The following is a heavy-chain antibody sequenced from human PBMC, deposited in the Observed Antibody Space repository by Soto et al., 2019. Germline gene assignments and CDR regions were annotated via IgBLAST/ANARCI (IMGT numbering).Heavy chain of an antibody. Sequence: PSETLSLTCTVSGVSISSGDYYWSWIGQPPGKGLEWIGYIYYSGSTYYNPSLKSRVTISVDTSKNQFSLKLSSVTAADTAVYYCARDRRLAARPPYYGIDLGAHRTTVTISS. CDR2: IYYSGST. CDR1: GVSISSGDYY. V-gene: IGHV4-30-4*01. CDR3: ARDRRLAARPPYYGIDL. J-gene: IGHJ6*02. D-gene: IGHD6-6*01.